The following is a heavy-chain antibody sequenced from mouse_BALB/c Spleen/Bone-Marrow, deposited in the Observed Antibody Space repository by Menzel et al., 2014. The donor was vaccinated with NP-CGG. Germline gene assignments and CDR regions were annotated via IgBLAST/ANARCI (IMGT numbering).Heavy chain of an antibody. CDR1: GFNIKDTY. V-gene: IGHV14-3*02. CDR3: ARYNYGSSQFAY. J-gene: IGHJ3*01. CDR2: IDPANGNT. D-gene: IGHD1-1*01. Sequence: DVKLVESGAELVKPGASVKLSCTASGFNIKDTYMHWVKQTPEQGLEWIGRIDPANGNTKYDPKFQGKATITADTSSNTAYLQLSSLTSEDTAVYYCARYNYGSSQFAYWGQGTLVTVSA.